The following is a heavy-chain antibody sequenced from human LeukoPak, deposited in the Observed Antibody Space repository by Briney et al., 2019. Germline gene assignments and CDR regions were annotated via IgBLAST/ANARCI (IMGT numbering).Heavy chain of an antibody. D-gene: IGHD6-13*01. J-gene: IGHJ6*03. V-gene: IGHV4-34*01. CDR2: INHSGST. CDR1: GGSFSDYY. Sequence: KPSETLSLNCTVYGGSFSDYYWSWIRQPPGKGLEWIGEINHSGSTKYNPSLKSRVTISADTTNNQFSLNLTSVTAADTAVYYCARTGPYSSSWYPRGSYYYMDVWGKGTTVTVSS. CDR3: ARTGPYSSSWYPRGSYYYMDV.